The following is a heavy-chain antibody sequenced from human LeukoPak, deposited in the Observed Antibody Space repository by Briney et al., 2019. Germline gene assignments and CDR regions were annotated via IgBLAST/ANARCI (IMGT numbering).Heavy chain of an antibody. V-gene: IGHV3-33*01. CDR1: GVTFSSHG. Sequence: GGSLRLSCAASGVTFSSHGMHWVRQAPGKGLEWVALIWYDGGNKYYADSVKGRFTISRDNSRNTLYLQMNSLRAEDTAVYYCARLRGSYMDSWGQGTTVTVSS. CDR2: IWYDGGNK. CDR3: ARLRGSYMDS. D-gene: IGHD1-26*01. J-gene: IGHJ6*03.